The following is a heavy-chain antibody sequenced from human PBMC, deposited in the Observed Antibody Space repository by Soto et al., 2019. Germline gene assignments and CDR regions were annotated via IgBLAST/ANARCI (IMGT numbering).Heavy chain of an antibody. CDR2: ISPYNDYT. CDR1: GYTFIRYG. J-gene: IGHJ6*02. Sequence: QVQLAQSANEVKKPGASVRVSCKAAGYTFIRYGIAWVRQAPGQGLEWMGWISPYNDYTGYAQKFQGRVSMTADTTTRPAHINLRGLKCDDTAVYYCARGGYYDNSWGKLSHSGLAVWGQGTSVSVSS. CDR3: ARGGYYDNSWGKLSHSGLAV. V-gene: IGHV1-18*01. D-gene: IGHD3-16*01.